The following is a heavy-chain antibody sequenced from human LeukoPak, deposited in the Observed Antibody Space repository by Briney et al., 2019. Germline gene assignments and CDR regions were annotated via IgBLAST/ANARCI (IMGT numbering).Heavy chain of an antibody. CDR2: IYYSGST. V-gene: IGHV4-59*08. Sequence: KPSETLSLTCTVSGGSISSYYWSWIRQPPGKGLEWIGYIYYSGSTNYNPSLKGRVTISVDTSKTQFSLNLSSVTAADTAVYYCARPRSGYYIGGYWYFDLWGRGTLVTVSS. J-gene: IGHJ2*01. CDR1: GGSISSYY. D-gene: IGHD3-22*01. CDR3: ARPRSGYYIGGYWYFDL.